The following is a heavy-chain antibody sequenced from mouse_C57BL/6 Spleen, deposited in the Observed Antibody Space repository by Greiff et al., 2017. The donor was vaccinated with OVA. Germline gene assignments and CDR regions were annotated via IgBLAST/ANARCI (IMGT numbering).Heavy chain of an antibody. CDR2: IYPRSGNT. Sequence: QVQLKESGAELARPGASVKLSCKASGYTFTSYGISWVKQRTGQGLEWIGEIYPRSGNTYYNEKFKGKATLTADKSSSTAYMELRSLTSEDSAVYFCARSSNPTVVAYYYAMDYWGQGTSVTVSS. CDR1: GYTFTSYG. CDR3: ARSSNPTVVAYYYAMDY. V-gene: IGHV1-81*01. J-gene: IGHJ4*01. D-gene: IGHD1-1*01.